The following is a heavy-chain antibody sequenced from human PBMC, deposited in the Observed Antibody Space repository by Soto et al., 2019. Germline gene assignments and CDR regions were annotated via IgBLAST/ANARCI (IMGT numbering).Heavy chain of an antibody. J-gene: IGHJ6*02. CDR1: GGSISSGDYY. D-gene: IGHD3-16*01. CDR2: IYYSGGT. CDR3: ARGPMIYYYGMDV. V-gene: IGHV4-30-4*01. Sequence: QVQLQEAGPGLVKPSQTLSLTCTVSGGSISSGDYYWSWIRQPPGKGLEWIGYIYYSGGTYYNPSLEIRVTISVDTAKNHCSLKLISVTAADTAVYYCARGPMIYYYGMDVWGRGTTDTVSS.